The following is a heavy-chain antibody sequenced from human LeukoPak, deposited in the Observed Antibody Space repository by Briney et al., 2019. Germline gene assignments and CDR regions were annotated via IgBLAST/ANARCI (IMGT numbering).Heavy chain of an antibody. CDR3: ARWVPGSITGTVKYYYYMDV. J-gene: IGHJ6*03. Sequence: ASVKVSCKASGYTFTSYGISWVRQAPGQGLEWMGWISAYNGNTNYAQKLQGRVTMTTDTSTSTAYMELRSLRSDDTAVYYCARWVPGSITGTVKYYYYMDVWGKGTTVTVSS. CDR1: GYTFTSYG. CDR2: ISAYNGNT. D-gene: IGHD1-7*01. V-gene: IGHV1-18*01.